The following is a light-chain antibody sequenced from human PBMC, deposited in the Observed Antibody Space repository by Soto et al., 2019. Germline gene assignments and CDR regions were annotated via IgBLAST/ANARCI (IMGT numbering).Light chain of an antibody. Sequence: QSVLTQPASVSGSPGQSITISCTGASSDVGSYNLVSWYQHHPGRAPKLMIYEGTKRPSGVSNRFSGSKSGHTASLTISGLQAEDEADYYCCSYASSSPYVFGTGTKVTVL. V-gene: IGLV2-23*01. CDR1: SSDVGSYNL. CDR2: EGT. CDR3: CSYASSSPYV. J-gene: IGLJ1*01.